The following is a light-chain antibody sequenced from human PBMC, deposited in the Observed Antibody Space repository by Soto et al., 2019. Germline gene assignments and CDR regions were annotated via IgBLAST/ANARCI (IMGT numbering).Light chain of an antibody. Sequence: FMLTQPHSVSESPGKTVTISCTRSSGSIASNYVQWYQQRPGSAPTTVIYEDNQRPSGVPDRFSGSIDSSSNSASLTISGLKTEDEADNYCQSYDSSIHAVFGGGTQLT. J-gene: IGLJ7*01. CDR1: SGSIASNY. V-gene: IGLV6-57*04. CDR3: QSYDSSIHAV. CDR2: EDN.